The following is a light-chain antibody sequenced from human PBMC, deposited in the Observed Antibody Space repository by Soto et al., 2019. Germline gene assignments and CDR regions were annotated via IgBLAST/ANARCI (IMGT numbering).Light chain of an antibody. J-gene: IGLJ1*01. CDR1: SRDVAAYNF. V-gene: IGLV2-14*01. CDR2: DVS. Sequence: QSGVTLRASVSGSPGQSVAISCTGTSRDVAAYNFVSWYQQHPGKAPKLMVFDVSNRPSGVSDRFSGSKSGNMASLTISGLQAEDEADYYCSSYTSGGNYVFGTGTKVTVL. CDR3: SSYTSGGNYV.